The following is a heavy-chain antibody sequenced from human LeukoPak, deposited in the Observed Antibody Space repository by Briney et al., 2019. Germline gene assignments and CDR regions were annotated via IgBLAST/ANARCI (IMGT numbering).Heavy chain of an antibody. V-gene: IGHV3-23*01. CDR1: GFIFSSYA. CDR2: ISTSGGST. Sequence: GGSLRLSCAASGFIFSSYAMSWVRQAPGKGLEWVSAISTSGGSTYYADSVKGRFTISRDNSKNTLYLQMNSLRAEDTAVYYCAKKPLGYCSTTSCSGYFDYWGQGTLVTVSS. J-gene: IGHJ4*02. CDR3: AKKPLGYCSTTSCSGYFDY. D-gene: IGHD2-2*01.